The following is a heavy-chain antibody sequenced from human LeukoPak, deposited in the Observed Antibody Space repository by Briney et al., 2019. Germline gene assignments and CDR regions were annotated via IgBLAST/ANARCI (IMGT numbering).Heavy chain of an antibody. CDR1: GYSISSGFH. CDR2: IYHSGTT. D-gene: IGHD3-10*01. CDR3: ARAPGPGGAFGI. V-gene: IGHV4-38-2*02. J-gene: IGHJ3*02. Sequence: TSETLSLTCTVSGYSISSGFHWGWIRQPPGKGLEWIGSIYHSGTTYYNPSLKSRVTISVDTSKNQFSLKLSSVTAADTAISYCARAPGPGGAFGICGQGTMVTVSS.